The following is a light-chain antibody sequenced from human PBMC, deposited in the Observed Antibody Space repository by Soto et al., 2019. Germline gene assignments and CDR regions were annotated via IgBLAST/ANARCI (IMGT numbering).Light chain of an antibody. CDR3: SSYTSGSTLVV. CDR2: EVS. Sequence: QSALTQPASVSGSPGQSITISCTGTSSDVGGYRYVSWYQHHPGKAPKLMIYEVSNRPSGVSNRFSGSKSGNTASLTISGLQAEDEADYYCSSYTSGSTLVVFGGGTKVTVL. CDR1: SSDVGGYRY. J-gene: IGLJ2*01. V-gene: IGLV2-14*01.